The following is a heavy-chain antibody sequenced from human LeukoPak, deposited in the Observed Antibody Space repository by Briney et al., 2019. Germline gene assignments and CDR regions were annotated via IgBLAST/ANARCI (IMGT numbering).Heavy chain of an antibody. J-gene: IGHJ3*01. CDR3: ASSTVTTRGVGDFDL. CDR1: GFIFSTYG. V-gene: IGHV3-33*01. D-gene: IGHD4-17*01. CDR2: IWYDGSNK. Sequence: TGGSLRLSCAASGFIFSTYGMNWVRQAPGKGLEWVAIIWYDGSNKYYADSVRGRFSISRDNSKSTVYLEMNSLRADDTAIYYCASSTVTTRGVGDFDLWGHGTRVTVSS.